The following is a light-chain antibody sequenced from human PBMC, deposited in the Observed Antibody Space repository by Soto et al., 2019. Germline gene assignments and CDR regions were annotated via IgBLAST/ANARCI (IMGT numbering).Light chain of an antibody. V-gene: IGKV3-15*01. J-gene: IGKJ2*01. CDR1: QSVSSN. CDR2: EAS. CDR3: QRYNDWPYI. Sequence: EIVLTQSPVTLSVSPGERATLSCRASQSVSSNVAWYQQRPGQAPRLLIYEASTRATGVPDRFSGSGYGRAFTLTISSLQPEEFAVYYCQRYNDWPYIFGQGTKLEIK.